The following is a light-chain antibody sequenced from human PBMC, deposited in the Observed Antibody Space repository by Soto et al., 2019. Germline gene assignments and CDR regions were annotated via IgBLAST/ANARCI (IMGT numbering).Light chain of an antibody. CDR2: GAS. CDR3: QQYGSSRWT. CDR1: QSVSSSY. V-gene: IGKV3-20*01. J-gene: IGKJ1*01. Sequence: EIVLTQSPGTLSLSPGERATISCRASQSVSSSYLAWYQQKRGQAPRLLIYGASSRAPGIPDRFGGSGSGTDFTLTISRLEPEDFAVYYCQQYGSSRWTFGQGTKVEIK.